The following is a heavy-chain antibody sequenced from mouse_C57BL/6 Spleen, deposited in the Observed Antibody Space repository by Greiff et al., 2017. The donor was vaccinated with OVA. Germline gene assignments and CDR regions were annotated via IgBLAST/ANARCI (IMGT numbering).Heavy chain of an antibody. Sequence: EVKLVESGGGLVKPGGSLKLSCAASGFTFSSYAMSWVRQTPEKRLEWVATISDGGSYTYYPDNVKGRFTISRDNAKNNLYLQMSHLKSEDTAMYYCARDEEGPGFAYWGQGTLVTVSA. CDR1: GFTFSSYA. D-gene: IGHD3-3*01. J-gene: IGHJ3*01. V-gene: IGHV5-4*01. CDR2: ISDGGSYT. CDR3: ARDEEGPGFAY.